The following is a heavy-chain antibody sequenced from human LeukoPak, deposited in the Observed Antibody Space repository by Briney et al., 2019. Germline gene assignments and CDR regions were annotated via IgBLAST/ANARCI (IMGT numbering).Heavy chain of an antibody. CDR1: GGSIIITNYY. J-gene: IGHJ3*02. CDR3: ARLFVSAAAGPEGAFDI. Sequence: SETLSLTCTVSGGSIIITNYYWGWFRQPPGKGLEWIGSIYYSGSTYYNPSLKSRVTISVDTSKNQFSLKLSSVTAADTAVYYCARLFVSAAAGPEGAFDIWGQGTMVTVSS. V-gene: IGHV4-39*01. CDR2: IYYSGST. D-gene: IGHD6-13*01.